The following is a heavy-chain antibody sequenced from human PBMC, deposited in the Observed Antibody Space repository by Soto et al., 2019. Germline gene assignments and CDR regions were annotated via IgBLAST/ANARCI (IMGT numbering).Heavy chain of an antibody. CDR2: MNPNSGNT. CDR3: ARVRSYYGSGSYYFWY. Sequence: QVPLVQSGAEVKKPGASVKVSCKASGYTFTSYDINWVRQATGQGLEWMGWMNPNSGNTGYAQKFQGRVTMTRNTSISTAHMELSSLRSEDTAVYYCARVRSYYGSGSYYFWYWGQGTLVTVSS. CDR1: GYTFTSYD. D-gene: IGHD3-10*01. V-gene: IGHV1-8*01. J-gene: IGHJ4*02.